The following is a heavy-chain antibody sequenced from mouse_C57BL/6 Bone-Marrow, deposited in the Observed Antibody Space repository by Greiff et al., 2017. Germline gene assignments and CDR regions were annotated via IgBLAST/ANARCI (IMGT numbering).Heavy chain of an antibody. CDR3: ARRCLDY. CDR1: GFTFSSYG. CDR2: ISSGGSYT. J-gene: IGHJ2*01. Sequence: EVHLVESGGDLVKPGGSLKLSCAASGFTFSSYGMSWVRQTPDKRLEWVATISSGGSYTYYPDSVKGRFTISRDNAKNTLYLQMSSLKAEDTAMYYCARRCLDYWGQGTTLTVSS. V-gene: IGHV5-6*02.